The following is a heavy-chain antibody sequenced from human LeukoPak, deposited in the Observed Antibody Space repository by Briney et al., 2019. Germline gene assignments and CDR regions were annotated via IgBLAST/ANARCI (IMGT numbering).Heavy chain of an antibody. CDR3: ARDGYYDFWSGSTQFNWFDP. Sequence: ASVKVSCKASGYTFTSYDINWVRQATGQGLEWMGWMNPNSGNTGYAQKFQGRVTMTRNTSISTAYMELSSLRSEDTAVYYRARDGYYDFWSGSTQFNWFDPWGQGTLVTVSS. D-gene: IGHD3-3*01. J-gene: IGHJ5*02. CDR1: GYTFTSYD. V-gene: IGHV1-8*01. CDR2: MNPNSGNT.